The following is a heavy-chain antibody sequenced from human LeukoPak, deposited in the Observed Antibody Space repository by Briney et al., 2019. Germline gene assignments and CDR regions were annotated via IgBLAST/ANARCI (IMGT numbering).Heavy chain of an antibody. Sequence: GASVKVSCKTSGYTFTTYDINWVRQAPGQGLEWMGRISAYEGYTNYGQKLQGRVTMTTDTSTSTAYMELRSLRSDDTAVYYCARTRGDYYDSSGYPDYWGQGTLVTVSS. CDR3: ARTRGDYYDSSGYPDY. CDR1: GYTFTTYD. CDR2: ISAYEGYT. D-gene: IGHD3-22*01. V-gene: IGHV1-18*01. J-gene: IGHJ4*02.